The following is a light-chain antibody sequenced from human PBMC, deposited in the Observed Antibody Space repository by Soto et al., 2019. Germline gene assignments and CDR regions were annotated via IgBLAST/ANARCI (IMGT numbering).Light chain of an antibody. V-gene: IGKV3-15*01. J-gene: IGKJ1*01. CDR2: GAS. CDR3: QQYHNWPPGT. CDR1: QSVSSN. Sequence: EIVMTQSPATLSVSPGERATLSCRASQSVSSNLAWYQQKPGQTPRLLTYGASTRATGIPARFSGSGSGTEFTLTISSLQSGDFAVYYCQQYHNWPPGTFGQGTKVEIK.